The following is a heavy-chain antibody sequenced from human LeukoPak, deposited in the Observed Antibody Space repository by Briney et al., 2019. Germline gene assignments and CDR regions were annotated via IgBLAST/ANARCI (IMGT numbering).Heavy chain of an antibody. V-gene: IGHV1-46*01. CDR2: INPSGGTT. J-gene: IGHJ4*02. D-gene: IGHD3-22*01. CDR3: ARGGDSSGYYYGELDY. Sequence: ASVKVSCKASGYTFTSYDINWVRQATGQGLEWMGIINPSGGTTNYAQKFQGRVTMTRDTSTSTVYMDMSSLRSEDTAVYYCARGGDSSGYYYGELDYWGQGTLVTVSS. CDR1: GYTFTSYD.